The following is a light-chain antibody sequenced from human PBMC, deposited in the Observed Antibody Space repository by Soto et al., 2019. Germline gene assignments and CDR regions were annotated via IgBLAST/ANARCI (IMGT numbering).Light chain of an antibody. CDR1: QSIRSW. CDR2: AAS. CDR3: QQSYSTPL. V-gene: IGKV1-5*02. Sequence: DIQMTQSPSTLSASVGDRVTIICRASQSIRSWLAWYQQKPEKAPKLLISAASTLESGVPSRFSGSESGTEFTLIISSLQPDDFATYYCQQSYSTPLFGPGTKVDIK. J-gene: IGKJ3*01.